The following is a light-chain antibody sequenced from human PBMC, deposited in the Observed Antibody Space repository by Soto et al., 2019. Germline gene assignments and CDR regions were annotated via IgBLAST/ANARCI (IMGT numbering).Light chain of an antibody. Sequence: SYELTQPPSVSVAPGTTAAITCGGKNVGGKSVHWYQQKAGQAPVLVINYGFDRPSGIPDRFSGSKSGNTATMYISTVEAGDEADYYCQVWDSIGDRWVFGGGTKLTVL. CDR1: NVGGKS. CDR3: QVWDSIGDRWV. V-gene: IGLV3-21*01. CDR2: YGF. J-gene: IGLJ3*02.